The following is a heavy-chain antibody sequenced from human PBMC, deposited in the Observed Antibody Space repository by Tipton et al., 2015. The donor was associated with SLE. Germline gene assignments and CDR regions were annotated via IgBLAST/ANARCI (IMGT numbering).Heavy chain of an antibody. CDR2: IYNSGST. J-gene: IGHJ6*02. CDR3: ARDATHYYNGVDV. V-gene: IGHV4-61*09. CDR1: GDSISSGSYY. Sequence: TLSLTCTVSGDSISSGSYYWSWIRQPAGKGLEWIGNIYNSGSTNYNPSLKSRVTISVDTSKNQFSLKVSSVTAADTAVYYWARDATHYYNGVDVWGQGTMVTVSS.